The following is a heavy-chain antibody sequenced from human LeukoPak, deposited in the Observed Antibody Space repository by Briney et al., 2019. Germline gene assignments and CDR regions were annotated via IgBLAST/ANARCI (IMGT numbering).Heavy chain of an antibody. D-gene: IGHD2-15*01. Sequence: GGCLRLSCAASGFTFNIYTMTWVRQAPGKGLEWVSSIGSSSRYIYYADSLKGRFTISRDNDKHAVYLQMNSLRAEDTAVYYCARDCSSSAFDIWGQGTMVTVSS. J-gene: IGHJ3*02. V-gene: IGHV3-21*01. CDR2: IGSSSRYI. CDR3: ARDCSSSAFDI. CDR1: GFTFNIYT.